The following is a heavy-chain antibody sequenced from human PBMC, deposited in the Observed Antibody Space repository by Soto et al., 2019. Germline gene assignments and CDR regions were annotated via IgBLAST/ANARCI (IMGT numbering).Heavy chain of an antibody. CDR3: ARGTTTSAFSAMDV. J-gene: IGHJ6*02. CDR1: GFTFSYHA. D-gene: IGHD1-1*01. CDR2: ISYDGDNK. Sequence: GGSLRLSCAASGFTFSYHALDWVRQAPGKGLEWVAVISYDGDNKYIAESVKGRFTISRDNSKNTVSLQMNSLRTEDTAMYFCARGTTTSAFSAMDVWGQGTTVTVSS. V-gene: IGHV3-30-3*01.